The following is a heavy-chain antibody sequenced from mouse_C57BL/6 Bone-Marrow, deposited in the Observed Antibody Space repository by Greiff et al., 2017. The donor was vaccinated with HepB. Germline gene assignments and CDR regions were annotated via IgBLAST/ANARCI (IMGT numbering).Heavy chain of an antibody. J-gene: IGHJ2*01. V-gene: IGHV1-72*01. Sequence: QVQLKQPGAELVKPGASVKLSCKASGYTFTSYWMHWVKQRPGRGLEWIGRIDPNSGGTKYNEKFKSKATLTVDKPSSTAYMQLSSLTSEDSAVYYCARRRVTGFDYWGQGTTLTVSS. CDR2: IDPNSGGT. CDR3: ARRRVTGFDY. CDR1: GYTFTSYW. D-gene: IGHD4-1*01.